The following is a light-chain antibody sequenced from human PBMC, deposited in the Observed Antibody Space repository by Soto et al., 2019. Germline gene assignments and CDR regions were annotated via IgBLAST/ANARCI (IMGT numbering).Light chain of an antibody. J-gene: IGKJ1*01. CDR2: AAT. CDR1: KTISSW. Sequence: DIQMTRCPPTLSASVAARVTITCRSRKTISSWLAWYHQKPGKAPKLLIYAATILGSGVPSRFSGSGCGTEFPTTISSLQHEDFANYYCQQYENYWTFGQGTKVDIK. V-gene: IGKV1-5*01. CDR3: QQYENYWT.